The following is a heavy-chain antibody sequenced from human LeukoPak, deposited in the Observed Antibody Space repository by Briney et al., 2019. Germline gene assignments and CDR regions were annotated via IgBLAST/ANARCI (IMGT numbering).Heavy chain of an antibody. D-gene: IGHD3-22*01. CDR1: GLTFSNAW. V-gene: IGHV3-15*01. CDR2: IKRKSDGGTT. J-gene: IGHJ4*02. Sequence: GGSLRLSCAASGLTFSNAWMSWVRQAPGKGLEWVGRIKRKSDGGTTDYAAPVKGRFTISRDDSKNTLYLQMNSLKSEHTAVYYCTTELDIRPNHYWGQGTLVTVSS. CDR3: TTELDIRPNHY.